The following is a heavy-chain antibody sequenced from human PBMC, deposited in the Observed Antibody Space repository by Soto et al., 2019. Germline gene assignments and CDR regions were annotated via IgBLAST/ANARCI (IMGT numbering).Heavy chain of an antibody. CDR2: IGYSSSYI. CDR3: ARDKEAVTVNNCFDX. Sequence: PGGSLRLSCAASGFTFSSYTMNWVRQAPGRGLGWVSSIGYSSSYIYYADSVKGRFTISRDNAKNSLYLQMNSLRAEDTAVYYCARDKEAVTVNNCFDXWGQVTLVTVSX. V-gene: IGHV3-21*01. J-gene: IGHJ5*02. CDR1: GFTFSSYT. D-gene: IGHD6-19*01.